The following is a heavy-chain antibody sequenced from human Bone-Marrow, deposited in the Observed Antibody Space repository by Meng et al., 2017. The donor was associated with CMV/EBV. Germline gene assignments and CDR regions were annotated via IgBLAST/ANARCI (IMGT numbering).Heavy chain of an antibody. J-gene: IGHJ5*02. V-gene: IGHV4-38-2*02. Sequence: SETLSLTCTVSGYSISSGYYWGWIRQPPGKGLEWIGSIYHSGSTYYNPSLKSRVTISVDTSKNQFSLKLSSVTAADTAVYYCARDPVTIFGVVIREYNWFDPWGQGTLVTFSS. D-gene: IGHD3-3*01. CDR3: ARDPVTIFGVVIREYNWFDP. CDR2: IYHSGST. CDR1: GYSISSGYY.